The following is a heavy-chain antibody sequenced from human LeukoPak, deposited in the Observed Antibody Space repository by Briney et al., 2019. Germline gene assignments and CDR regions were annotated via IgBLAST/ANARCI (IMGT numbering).Heavy chain of an antibody. Sequence: GESLKISCKGSGYTFTTYWIGWVRQMPGKGLEWMGIIYPGDSDTRYSPSFQGQVTISADKSISTAYLQWSSLKASDTAMYYCARLWYYYGSGSYRHFDYWGQGTLVTVSS. CDR3: ARLWYYYGSGSYRHFDY. J-gene: IGHJ4*02. CDR1: GYTFTTYW. V-gene: IGHV5-51*01. CDR2: IYPGDSDT. D-gene: IGHD3-10*01.